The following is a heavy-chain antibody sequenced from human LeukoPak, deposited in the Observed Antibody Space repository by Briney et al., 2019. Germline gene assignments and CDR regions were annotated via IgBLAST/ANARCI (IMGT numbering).Heavy chain of an antibody. J-gene: IGHJ4*02. V-gene: IGHV4-39*01. CDR1: GGSISSSSYY. CDR3: ARHGSRAVAGYFDS. D-gene: IGHD6-19*01. Sequence: SETLSLTCSVSGGSISSSSYYWGWVRQPPGKGLEWLGSKYFRASGPTDYNPSLKSRVSISLDTSRNLFSMKLTSVSAADTAVYYCARHGSRAVAGYFDSWGQGTLVTVSS. CDR2: KYFRASGPT.